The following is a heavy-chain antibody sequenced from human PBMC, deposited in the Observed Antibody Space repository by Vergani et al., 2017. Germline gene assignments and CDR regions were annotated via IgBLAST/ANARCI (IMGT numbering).Heavy chain of an antibody. D-gene: IGHD1/OR15-1a*01. Sequence: EVQLVESGGGLVQPGRSLRLSCTASGFTFGDYAMSWVRQAPGKGLEWVSSISSSSSYIYYADSVKGRFTISRDNAKNSLYLQMNSLRAEDTAVYYCARGITGKTGYYYYYMDVWGKGTTVTVSS. J-gene: IGHJ6*03. CDR1: GFTFGDYA. CDR3: ARGITGKTGYYYYYMDV. V-gene: IGHV3-21*04. CDR2: ISSSSSYI.